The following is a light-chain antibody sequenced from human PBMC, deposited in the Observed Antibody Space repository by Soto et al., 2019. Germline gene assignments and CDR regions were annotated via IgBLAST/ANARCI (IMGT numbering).Light chain of an antibody. CDR3: QHHDNWHLIT. Sequence: EIVMTQSPAPLSVSPGERATLSCRASESVGSKVAWYQQKPGQAPRVLIYGASIRATGIPARFSGSGSGTAFTLTISSLQSEDFALDYCQHHDNWHLITFGQGTRLEIK. V-gene: IGKV3-15*01. J-gene: IGKJ5*01. CDR2: GAS. CDR1: ESVGSK.